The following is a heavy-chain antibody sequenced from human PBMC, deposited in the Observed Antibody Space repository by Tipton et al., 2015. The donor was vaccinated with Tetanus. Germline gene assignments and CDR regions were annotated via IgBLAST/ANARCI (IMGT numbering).Heavy chain of an antibody. J-gene: IGHJ6*02. CDR2: IYTSGST. V-gene: IGHV4-4*07. CDR1: GGSISSYY. D-gene: IGHD4-11*01. Sequence: TLSLTCTASGGSISSYYWSWIRQPAGKGLEWIGRIYTSGSTNYNPSLKSRVTMSVDTSKNQFSLKLSSVTAADTAVYYCAREFGLTTSLSGYYYYYGMDVWGQGTTVTVSS. CDR3: AREFGLTTSLSGYYYYYGMDV.